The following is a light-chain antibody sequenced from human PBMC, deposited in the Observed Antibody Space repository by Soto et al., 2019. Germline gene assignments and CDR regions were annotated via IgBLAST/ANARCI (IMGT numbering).Light chain of an antibody. J-gene: IGKJ3*01. Sequence: EIVMTQSPATLSVSPGERATLSCGASQSVSSNLAWYQQKPGQAPRLLIYGASTRATGTPARSSGSGSGSEFTLTISSLQSEHFAVYYYQQYNNWPPKVTFGPGTKVDIK. V-gene: IGKV3-15*01. CDR2: GAS. CDR1: QSVSSN. CDR3: QQYNNWPPKVT.